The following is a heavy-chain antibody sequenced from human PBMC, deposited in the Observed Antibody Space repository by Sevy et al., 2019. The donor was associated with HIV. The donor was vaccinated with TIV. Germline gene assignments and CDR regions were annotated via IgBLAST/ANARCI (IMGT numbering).Heavy chain of an antibody. J-gene: IGHJ4*02. CDR2: ISGSGGST. CDR3: AIDRTIRIRGVTSFDY. CDR1: GFTFSSYA. D-gene: IGHD3-10*01. Sequence: GGSLRLSCAASGFTFSSYAMSWVRQAPGKGLEWVSAISGSGGSTYYADSVKGRFTISRDNSKNTLYLQMNSLRAEDTAVYYCAIDRTIRIRGVTSFDYWGQGTLVTVSS. V-gene: IGHV3-23*01.